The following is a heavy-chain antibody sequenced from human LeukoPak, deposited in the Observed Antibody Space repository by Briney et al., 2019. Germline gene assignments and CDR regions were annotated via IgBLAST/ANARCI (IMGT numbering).Heavy chain of an antibody. CDR1: GFTFSRYA. Sequence: GGSLRLSCADSGFTFSRYAMHWVRQAPGKGLEWVAVISYDGSNKNYADSVKGRFTISRDNSKNTLYLQMNSLRAEDTAVYYCARDRYSYGYCPHFWGQGTLVTVSS. CDR3: ARDRYSYGYCPHF. D-gene: IGHD5-18*01. V-gene: IGHV3-30-3*01. CDR2: ISYDGSNK. J-gene: IGHJ4*02.